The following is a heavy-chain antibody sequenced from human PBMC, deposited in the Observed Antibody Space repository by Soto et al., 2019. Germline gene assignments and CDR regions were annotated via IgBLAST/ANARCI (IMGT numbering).Heavy chain of an antibody. J-gene: IGHJ6*02. D-gene: IGHD2-8*01. CDR1: GDSVSSNSAA. V-gene: IGHV6-1*01. CDR3: ARDCTNGVCYPSYHYGMDV. CDR2: TYYRSKWYN. Sequence: SQSLSLTCAISGDSVSSNSAAWNWIRQSPSRGLEWLGRTYYRSKWYNDYAVSVKSRITINPDTSKNQFSLQLNSVTPEDTAVYYCARDCTNGVCYPSYHYGMDVWGQGTTVTVSS.